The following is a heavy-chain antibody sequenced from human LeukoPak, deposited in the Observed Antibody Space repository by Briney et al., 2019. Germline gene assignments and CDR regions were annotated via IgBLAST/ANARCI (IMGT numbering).Heavy chain of an antibody. J-gene: IGHJ6*03. Sequence: GGSLRLSCAASGFTFSSYSMNWVRQAPGKGLEWVSSISSSSSYIYYADSVKGRFTISRDNAKNSLYLQMNSLRAEDTAVYYCARDHIPPAGAVDYYYTDVWGKGTTVTISS. CDR3: ARDHIPPAGAVDYYYTDV. CDR1: GFTFSSYS. V-gene: IGHV3-21*01. D-gene: IGHD2-21*01. CDR2: ISSSSSYI.